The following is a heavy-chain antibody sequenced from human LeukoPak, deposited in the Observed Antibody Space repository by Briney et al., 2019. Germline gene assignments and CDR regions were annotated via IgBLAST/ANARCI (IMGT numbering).Heavy chain of an antibody. V-gene: IGHV3-48*02. CDR1: GFIFKTYC. Sequence: GGSLRLSCAASGFIFKTYCMSWVRQAPGKGLEWLSYITSNSNDKYYADSVKGRFTISRDNAKDSLHLQMDSLRDEDTAVYYCARDLGRRTLYYFDYWGQGTLVTVSS. D-gene: IGHD1-26*01. J-gene: IGHJ4*02. CDR2: ITSNSNDK. CDR3: ARDLGRRTLYYFDY.